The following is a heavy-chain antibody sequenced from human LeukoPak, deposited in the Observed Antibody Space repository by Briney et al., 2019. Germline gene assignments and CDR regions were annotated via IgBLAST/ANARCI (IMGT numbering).Heavy chain of an antibody. J-gene: IGHJ4*02. D-gene: IGHD3-3*01. CDR1: GYTFTGYY. CDR2: INPNSGGT. CDR3: ARVGDGFLEWLAYFDY. V-gene: IGHV1-2*02. Sequence: ASVKVSCKASGYTFTGYYMHWVRQAPGQGLEWMGWINPNSGGTNYAQQFQGRVTMTRDTAISTAYMELNRLRSDDPAGYYCARVGDGFLEWLAYFDYWGQGTLVTASS.